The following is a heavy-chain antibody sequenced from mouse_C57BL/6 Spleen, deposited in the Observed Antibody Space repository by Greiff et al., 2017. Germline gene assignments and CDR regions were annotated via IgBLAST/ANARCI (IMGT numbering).Heavy chain of an antibody. V-gene: IGHV3-6*01. D-gene: IGHD4-1*01. CDR1: GYSITRGYY. J-gene: IGHJ3*01. CDR2: ISYDGSN. Sequence: VQLQQSGPGLVKPSQSLSLTCSVTGYSITRGYYWNWIRQFPGNKLEWMGYISYDGSNNYNPSLKNRISITRDTSKNQFFLKLNSVTTEDTATYYCASPYWDWFAYWGQGTLVTVSA. CDR3: ASPYWDWFAY.